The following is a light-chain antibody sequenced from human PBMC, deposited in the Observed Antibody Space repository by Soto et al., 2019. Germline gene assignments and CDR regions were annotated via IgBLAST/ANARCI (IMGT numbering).Light chain of an antibody. J-gene: IGLJ2*01. CDR3: CAYAGTRTLV. V-gene: IGLV2-23*02. CDR2: DVF. CDR1: SNDVGSYNL. Sequence: QSVLTQPASVSGSPGQSITISCTGTSNDVGSYNLVSWYQQRPGRAPKLMIYDVFKRLSGVSDRFSGSKSGNTASLTISGLQAEDEAEYHCCAYAGTRTLVFGGGTKVTVL.